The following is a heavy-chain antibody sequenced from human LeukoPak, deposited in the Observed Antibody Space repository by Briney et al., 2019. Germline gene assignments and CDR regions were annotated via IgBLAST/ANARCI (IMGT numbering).Heavy chain of an antibody. CDR2: IRSSSSTT. J-gene: IGHJ4*02. D-gene: IGHD3-10*01. CDR3: AREDGSGSYLPY. CDR1: GFTLSSYS. V-gene: IGHV3-48*02. Sequence: GGSPRLSCAASGFTLSSYSMNWVRQAPGKGLEWVSYIRSSSSTTYYADSVKGRFTISRDNAKNSLFLQMNSLRDEDTAVYYCAREDGSGSYLPYWGQGTLVTVSS.